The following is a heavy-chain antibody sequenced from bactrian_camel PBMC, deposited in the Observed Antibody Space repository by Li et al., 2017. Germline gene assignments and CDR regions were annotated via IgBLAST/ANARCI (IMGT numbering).Heavy chain of an antibody. CDR2: IYTAGGYT. D-gene: IGHD3*01. V-gene: IGHV3S53*01. Sequence: HVQLVESGGGSVQAGGSLRLSCRASVDSGRAVAWFRQAPGKEREGVAAIYTAGGYTKYADSVKDRFTISQDNAGNTVYLQMNGLKPEDTAMYFCAADPEYGCVTDAELAEFRVWGQGTQVTVS. J-gene: IGHJ6*01. CDR3: AADPEYGCVTDAELAEFRV. CDR1: VDSGRA.